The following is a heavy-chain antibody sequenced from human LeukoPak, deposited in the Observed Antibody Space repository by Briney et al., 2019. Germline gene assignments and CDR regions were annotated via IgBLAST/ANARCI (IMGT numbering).Heavy chain of an antibody. CDR2: IESKTDGGTT. J-gene: IGHJ4*02. Sequence: PGGSLRLSCAASGFTFSNAWMNWVRQAPGKGLEWVGRIESKTDGGTTDYAAPVKGRFTISRDDSKNTLYLQMNSLKTEDTAVYYCTTIAAAGYDYWGQGTLVTVSS. CDR1: GFTFSNAW. CDR3: TTIAAAGYDY. D-gene: IGHD6-13*01. V-gene: IGHV3-15*07.